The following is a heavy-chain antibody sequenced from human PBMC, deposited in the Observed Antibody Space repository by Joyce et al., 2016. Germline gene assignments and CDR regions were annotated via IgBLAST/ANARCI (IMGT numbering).Heavy chain of an antibody. CDR2: ISTRVLGPRA. D-gene: IGHD6-19*01. V-gene: IGHV3-49*03. Sequence: EVQLVESGGDLVQPGRSLRLSCTASGFTFADYAVNWFRQAPGKGLEWLGFISTRVLGPRAEDAPSVRGRFTFSRDDSKSVAYLQMNSLRTEDTAIYYCTRDWGSDWKDYFDYWGQGTLVTVSS. CDR1: GFTFADYA. J-gene: IGHJ4*02. CDR3: TRDWGSDWKDYFDY.